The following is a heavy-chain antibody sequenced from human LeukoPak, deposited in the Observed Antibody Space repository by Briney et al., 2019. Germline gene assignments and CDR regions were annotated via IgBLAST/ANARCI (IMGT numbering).Heavy chain of an antibody. Sequence: AGESLKISCKGSGYSLTSYWIGWVRQMPGKGLEWMGIIYPGDSDTRYSPSFQGQVTISADKSISTAYLQWSSLKASDTAMYYCARRGYCSGGSCYYFDYWGRGTLVTVSS. CDR2: IYPGDSDT. CDR3: ARRGYCSGGSCYYFDY. CDR1: GYSLTSYW. V-gene: IGHV5-51*01. J-gene: IGHJ4*02. D-gene: IGHD2-15*01.